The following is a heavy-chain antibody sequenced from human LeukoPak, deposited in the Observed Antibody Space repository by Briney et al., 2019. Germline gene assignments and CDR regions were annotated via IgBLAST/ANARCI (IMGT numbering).Heavy chain of an antibody. CDR2: IYSGGST. D-gene: IGHD1-1*01. V-gene: IGHV3-53*01. J-gene: IGHJ4*02. CDR1: GFTVSSNH. Sequence: GGSLRLSCEASGFTVSSNHMSWVRQAPGKGLEWVSVIYSGGSTDYADSVKGRFTISRDILKNTLYLQMNSLRVEDTAVYYCARGPAGYNWGQGTLVTVSS. CDR3: ARGPAGYN.